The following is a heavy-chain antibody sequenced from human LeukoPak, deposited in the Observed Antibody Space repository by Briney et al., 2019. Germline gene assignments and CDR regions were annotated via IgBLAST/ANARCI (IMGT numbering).Heavy chain of an antibody. V-gene: IGHV3-23*01. Sequence: GGSLRLSCAASGFTLRSYDMSWVRQAPGKGLEWVSAISGSGGSTYYADSVKGRFTISRDNSKNTLYLQMNSLRAEDTAVYYCAKGGREWELLVYFDYWGQGTLVTVSS. D-gene: IGHD1-26*01. CDR2: ISGSGGST. J-gene: IGHJ4*02. CDR1: GFTLRSYD. CDR3: AKGGREWELLVYFDY.